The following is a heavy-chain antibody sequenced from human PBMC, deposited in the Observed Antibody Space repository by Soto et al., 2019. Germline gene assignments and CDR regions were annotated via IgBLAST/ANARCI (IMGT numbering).Heavy chain of an antibody. Sequence: SLRLSCAASGFTFSSYEMNWVRQAPGKGLEWVSYISSSGSTIYYADSVKGRFTISRDNAKNSLYLQMNSLRAEDTAVYYCARAEYYYDSSGYYFDYWGQGTLVTVSS. J-gene: IGHJ4*02. CDR2: ISSSGSTI. D-gene: IGHD3-22*01. V-gene: IGHV3-48*03. CDR1: GFTFSSYE. CDR3: ARAEYYYDSSGYYFDY.